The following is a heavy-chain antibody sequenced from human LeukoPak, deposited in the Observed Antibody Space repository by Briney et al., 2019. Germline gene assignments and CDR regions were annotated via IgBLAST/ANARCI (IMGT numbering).Heavy chain of an antibody. V-gene: IGHV5-51*01. CDR3: GIGLGDYYFDN. D-gene: IGHD2-21*02. J-gene: IGHJ4*02. CDR1: GYSFISYW. Sequence: GESLKISCQASGYSFISYWIGWVRQMPGKGLEWMGVIYPGDSDTRYSPSFQGQVTISADKSIGTAFLQWSSLKASDTAMYYCGIGLGDYYFDNWGQGTLVTVSS. CDR2: IYPGDSDT.